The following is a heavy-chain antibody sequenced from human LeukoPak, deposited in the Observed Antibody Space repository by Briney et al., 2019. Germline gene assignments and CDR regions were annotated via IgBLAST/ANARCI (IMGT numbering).Heavy chain of an antibody. CDR3: ARDLSTSSEDWWDY. J-gene: IGHJ4*02. CDR2: ISSSGSSI. CDR1: GFTFSDFY. V-gene: IGHV3-11*01. D-gene: IGHD6-13*01. Sequence: PGGSLRLSCAASGFTFSDFYMSWIRQTPGKGLECISYISSSGSSIYYADCVRGRFTISRDNAKNSLYLQMNTLRAEDTAVYYCARDLSTSSEDWWDYWGQGTLVTVSS.